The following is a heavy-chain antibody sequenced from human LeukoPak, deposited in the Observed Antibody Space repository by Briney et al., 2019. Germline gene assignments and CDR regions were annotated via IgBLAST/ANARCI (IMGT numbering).Heavy chain of an antibody. Sequence: GGSLRLSCAASGFTFSTYWMSWVRQAPGKGLEWVANIQQDGNEKYYVDSVKGRFTISRDNAKNTLYLQMNSLRAEDTAVYYCAKDFPYYYDTSGYYQDSWGQGTLVTVSS. J-gene: IGHJ4*02. CDR2: IQQDGNEK. V-gene: IGHV3-7*03. CDR1: GFTFSTYW. CDR3: AKDFPYYYDTSGYYQDS. D-gene: IGHD3-22*01.